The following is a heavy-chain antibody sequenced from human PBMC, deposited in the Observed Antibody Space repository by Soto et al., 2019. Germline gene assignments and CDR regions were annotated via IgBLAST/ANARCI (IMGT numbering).Heavy chain of an antibody. CDR3: VRGKYDCSGVCLAVWFDT. V-gene: IGHV1-2*02. CDR2: IIPGSGGT. J-gene: IGHJ5*01. D-gene: IGHD2-15*01. Sequence: QVQLVQSGAEVKKPGASVKVSCKAPGYTCTGYYIHWVRQAPGQGRVWMGWIIPGSGGTKYAKKFQGRVTVTGDTSTSTVYMELSRMTSYVTVVYYCVRGKYDCSGVCLAVWFDTWGHGNFGTVSS. CDR1: GYTCTGYY.